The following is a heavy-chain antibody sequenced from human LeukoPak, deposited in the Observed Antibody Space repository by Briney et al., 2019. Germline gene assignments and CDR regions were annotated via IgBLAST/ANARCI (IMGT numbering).Heavy chain of an antibody. CDR3: AATQGPSYRPFDY. J-gene: IGHJ4*02. Sequence: SQTLSLTCTVSGGSISSGDYYWSWIRQPPGKGLEWIGYIYYSGSTYYNPSLKSRVTISVDRSKNQFSLKLSSVTAADTAVYYCAATQGPSYRPFDYWGQGTLVTVSS. V-gene: IGHV4-30-4*01. D-gene: IGHD5-18*01. CDR1: GGSISSGDYY. CDR2: IYYSGST.